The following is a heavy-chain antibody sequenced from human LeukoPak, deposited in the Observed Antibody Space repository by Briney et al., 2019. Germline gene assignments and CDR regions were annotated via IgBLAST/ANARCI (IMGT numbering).Heavy chain of an antibody. CDR2: FDPEDGET. Sequence: ASVKVSCKVSGYTLTELSMHWVRQAPGKGLEWMGGFDPEDGETIYAQKFQGRVTMTEDTSTDTAYMELSSLRSEDTAVYYCATRRTVLGYFDYWGQGTLVTVSS. D-gene: IGHD1-1*01. V-gene: IGHV1-24*01. J-gene: IGHJ4*02. CDR1: GYTLTELS. CDR3: ATRRTVLGYFDY.